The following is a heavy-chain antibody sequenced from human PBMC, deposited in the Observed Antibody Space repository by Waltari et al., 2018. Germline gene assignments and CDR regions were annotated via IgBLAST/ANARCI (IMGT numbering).Heavy chain of an antibody. CDR1: GFTFSSYS. CDR2: ISSSSTI. CDR3: ARDRGAYSGYVEGMDV. J-gene: IGHJ6*02. D-gene: IGHD5-12*01. Sequence: EVQLVESGGGLVQPGGSLRLSCAASGFTFSSYSMNWVRQAPGKGLEWVSYISSSSTIYYADSVKGRFTISRDNAKNSLYLQMNSLRAEDTAVYYCARDRGAYSGYVEGMDVWGQGTMVTVSS. V-gene: IGHV3-48*01.